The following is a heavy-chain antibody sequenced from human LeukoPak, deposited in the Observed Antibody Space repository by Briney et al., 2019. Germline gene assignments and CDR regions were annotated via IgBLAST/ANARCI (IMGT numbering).Heavy chain of an antibody. CDR2: ISSGNTI. D-gene: IGHD6-6*01. V-gene: IGHV3-48*04. J-gene: IGHJ4*02. Sequence: PGGSLRLSCAASGFTLSTYSMNWVRQAPGKGLEWVSYISSGNTIYYADSVKGRFTISRDNAKSSLFLQMNSLRAEDTAVYYCARRRDFDYWGQGTLVAVSS. CDR3: ARRRDFDY. CDR1: GFTLSTYS.